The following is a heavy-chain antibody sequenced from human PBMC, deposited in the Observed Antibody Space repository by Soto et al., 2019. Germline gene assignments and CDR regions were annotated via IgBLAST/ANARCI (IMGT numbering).Heavy chain of an antibody. CDR3: TTAIEY. J-gene: IGHJ4*02. Sequence: EVQLVESGGGSVQPGGSLRLSCPASGITLSHFWMHWVRQAPGKGLLWVARIDNDGSGTSYADFAKGRFTISKDDARNTLSLQMNSLSDEDTALYYCTTAIEYWGQGTLVTVSS. CDR1: GITLSHFW. CDR2: IDNDGSGT. V-gene: IGHV3-74*01.